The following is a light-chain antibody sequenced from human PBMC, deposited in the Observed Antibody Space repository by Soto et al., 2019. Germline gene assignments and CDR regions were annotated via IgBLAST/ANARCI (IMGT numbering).Light chain of an antibody. CDR2: EGT. Sequence: QSVLTQPASVSGSPGQSITISCTGTTSDVGSYSLVSWYQQHPGKAPKLMIYEGTKRPSGVSNRFSGSKSGNTASLTISGLQAEDEADYYCCSYAGSATYVLGTGTKV. J-gene: IGLJ1*01. V-gene: IGLV2-23*01. CDR3: CSYAGSATYV. CDR1: TSDVGSYSL.